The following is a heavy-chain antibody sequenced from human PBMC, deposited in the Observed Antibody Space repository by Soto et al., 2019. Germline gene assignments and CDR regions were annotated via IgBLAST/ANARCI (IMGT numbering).Heavy chain of an antibody. CDR1: GFTFTRYD. CDR2: MYPSSGNT. J-gene: IGHJ6*03. CDR3: SRCGVATSPINYYYYYLDV. Sequence: ASVKGSCKASGFTFTRYDIKWVGKAPGQGRAWLVCMYPSSGNTGCLQKFQGRVTMTRNTSISIVYMELSSLRSEDTSVYFCSRCGVATSPINYYYYYLDVWGKGTTVTVSS. D-gene: IGHD2-15*01. V-gene: IGHV1-8*01.